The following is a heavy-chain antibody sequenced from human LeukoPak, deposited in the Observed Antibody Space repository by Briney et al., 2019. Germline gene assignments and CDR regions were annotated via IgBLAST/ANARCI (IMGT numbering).Heavy chain of an antibody. CDR1: GGSISTSNYY. V-gene: IGHV4-39*07. CDR3: AREGYGRITMVRGVLYFDY. Sequence: SETLSLTCTVSGGSISTSNYYWGWIRQPPGKGLEWIGNIFYSGSTYYSPSLKSPITISLDTTRNPFSLKLTSVTAADTAVYYCAREGYGRITMVRGVLYFDYWGQGTLVTVSS. J-gene: IGHJ4*02. D-gene: IGHD3-10*01. CDR2: IFYSGST.